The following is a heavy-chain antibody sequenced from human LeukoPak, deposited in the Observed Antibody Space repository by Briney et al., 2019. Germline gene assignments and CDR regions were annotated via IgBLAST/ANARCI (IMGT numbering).Heavy chain of an antibody. Sequence: GASVKVSCKASGYTFTSYGISWVRQAPGQGLEWMGWISAYNGNTNYAQKLQGRVTMTTDTSTSTAYMELRSLRSDDTAVYYCARDLGIEMATNWFDNWGQGTLVTVSS. D-gene: IGHD5-24*01. CDR1: GYTFTSYG. J-gene: IGHJ4*02. V-gene: IGHV1-18*01. CDR2: ISAYNGNT. CDR3: ARDLGIEMATNWFDN.